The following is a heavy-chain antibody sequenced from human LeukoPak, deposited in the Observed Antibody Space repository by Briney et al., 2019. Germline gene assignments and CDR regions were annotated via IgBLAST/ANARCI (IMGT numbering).Heavy chain of an antibody. V-gene: IGHV4-34*01. Sequence: SETLSLTCAVDGGSFSGYYWSWIRQPPGKGLEWIGEINHSGRNKHNPSLKSRVPISVDTSKNQSSLKLSSVTAADKAVYYCARGPYCSGGSCYFYDYHDAFDIWGQGTMVTVSS. J-gene: IGHJ3*02. D-gene: IGHD2-15*01. CDR3: ARGPYCSGGSCYFYDYHDAFDI. CDR2: INHSGRN. CDR1: GGSFSGYY.